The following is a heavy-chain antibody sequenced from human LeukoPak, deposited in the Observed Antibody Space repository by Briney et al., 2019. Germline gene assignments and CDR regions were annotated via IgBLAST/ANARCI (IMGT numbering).Heavy chain of an antibody. J-gene: IGHJ4*02. CDR3: TRGVSTMIVVHTFDY. CDR2: IRSKAYGGTT. V-gene: IGHV3-49*03. D-gene: IGHD3-22*01. CDR1: GFTFGDYA. Sequence: PGRSLSLPCTASGFTFGDYAMSWFRQAPGKGLEWVGFIRSKAYGGTTEYAASVKGRFTISRDDSKSIAYLQMNSLKTEDTAVYYCTRGVSTMIVVHTFDYWGQGTLVTVSS.